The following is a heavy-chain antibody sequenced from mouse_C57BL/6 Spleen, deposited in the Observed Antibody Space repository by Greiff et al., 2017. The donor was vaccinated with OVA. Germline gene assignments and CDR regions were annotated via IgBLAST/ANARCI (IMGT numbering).Heavy chain of an antibody. V-gene: IGHV14-2*01. Sequence: EVQLQQSGAELVKPGASVKLSCTASGFNITDYYMHWVKQRTEQGLEWIGRIDPEDGATKYAQKFQGKATITADTSSNTAYLQLSSLTSEDTAVYYCAGWGNYDYFDYWGQGTTRTGSS. J-gene: IGHJ2*01. CDR1: GFNITDYY. CDR3: AGWGNYDYFDY. CDR2: IDPEDGAT. D-gene: IGHD2-1*01.